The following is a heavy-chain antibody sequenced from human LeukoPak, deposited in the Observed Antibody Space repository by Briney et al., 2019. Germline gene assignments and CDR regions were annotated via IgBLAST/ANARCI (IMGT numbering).Heavy chain of an antibody. V-gene: IGHV1-18*01. Sequence: ATLTLSCTASGYTFTSYGISWVRHAPGPGMERMGCISAYKGIASYAQKLQGRVTITADTSASTDYRRLRRLRSDDTAVYYGARDKGVITLGGVSGRTFDYWGQEARLTVS. CDR1: GYTFTSYG. CDR2: ISAYKGIA. CDR3: ARDKGVITLGGVSGRTFDY. J-gene: IGHJ4*02. D-gene: IGHD3-16*01.